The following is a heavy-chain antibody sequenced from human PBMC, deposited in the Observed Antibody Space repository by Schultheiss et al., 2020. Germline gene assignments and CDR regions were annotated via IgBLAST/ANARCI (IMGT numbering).Heavy chain of an antibody. CDR1: GGSIGTYY. Sequence: SETLSLICTVSGGSIGTYYWSWIRQPPGKGLEWIGNIYYSGSTNYNPSLKSRVTISVDTSKNQFSLRLSSVTAADTAVYYCARGGRLGYFQHWGQGTLVT. CDR2: IYYSGST. CDR3: ARGGRLGYFQH. J-gene: IGHJ1*01. D-gene: IGHD3-16*01. V-gene: IGHV4-59*08.